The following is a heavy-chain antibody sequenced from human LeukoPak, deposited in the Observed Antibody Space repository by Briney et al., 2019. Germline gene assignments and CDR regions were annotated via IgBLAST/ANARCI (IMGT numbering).Heavy chain of an antibody. CDR1: GGSISSSSYY. CDR2: IYYSGST. D-gene: IGHD2-2*02. Sequence: PSETLSLTCTVSGGSISSSSYYWGWIRHPPGKGLEWIGSIYYSGSTYYNPSLKSRVTISVDTSKNQFSLKLSSVTAADTAVYYCARLIVVPAAISDPFDYWGQGTLVTVSS. CDR3: ARLIVVPAAISDPFDY. J-gene: IGHJ4*02. V-gene: IGHV4-39*01.